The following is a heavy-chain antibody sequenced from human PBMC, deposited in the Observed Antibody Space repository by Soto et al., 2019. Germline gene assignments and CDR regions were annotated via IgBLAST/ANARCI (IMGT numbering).Heavy chain of an antibody. CDR1: GYTFTSYT. D-gene: IGHD5-18*01. V-gene: IGHV1-3*01. CDR2: INAGNGNT. J-gene: IGHJ6*02. Sequence: ASVKVSCKASGYTFTSYTMHWVRQAPGQRLEWMGWINAGNGNTNYAQKLQGRVTMTTDTSTSTAYMELRSLRSDDTAVYYCARDSKVDTAMVRGHYYYGMDVWGQGTTVTVSS. CDR3: ARDSKVDTAMVRGHYYYGMDV.